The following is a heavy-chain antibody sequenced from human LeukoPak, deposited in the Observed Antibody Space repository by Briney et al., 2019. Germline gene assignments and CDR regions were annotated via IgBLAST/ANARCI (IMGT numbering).Heavy chain of an antibody. J-gene: IGHJ3*02. CDR3: ARDFLMTVSPDAFDI. D-gene: IGHD2-21*02. V-gene: IGHV4-31*03. CDR1: GGSISSAGYF. CDR2: ISYSGNT. Sequence: SETLSLTCTISGGSISSAGYFWTGVRPPPGEGLGGIGHISYSGNTYYNPSLKSRVTISVDASKNQFSLNLTSVTDADTAVYYCARDFLMTVSPDAFDIWGQGTMVTVSS.